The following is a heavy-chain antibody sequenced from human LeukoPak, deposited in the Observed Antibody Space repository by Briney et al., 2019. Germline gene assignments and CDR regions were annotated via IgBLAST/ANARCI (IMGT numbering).Heavy chain of an antibody. J-gene: IGHJ3*02. CDR2: IYPGDSDT. CDR3: VRDRITFGGVLAPQAFDI. Sequence: GESLKISCKGSGYSFTSYWIGWVRQMPGKGLEWMGIIYPGDSDTRYSPSFQGQVTISADESISTAYLQWSSLKASDTAMYFCVRDRITFGGVLAPQAFDIWGQGTMVTVS. CDR1: GYSFTSYW. D-gene: IGHD3-16*02. V-gene: IGHV5-51*01.